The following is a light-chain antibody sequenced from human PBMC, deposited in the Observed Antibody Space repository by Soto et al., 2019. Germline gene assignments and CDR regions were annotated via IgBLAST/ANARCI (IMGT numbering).Light chain of an antibody. V-gene: IGLV1-40*01. CDR2: ANR. CDR1: SSNIGAGFD. J-gene: IGLJ3*02. Sequence: QSVLTQPPSVSGAPGQRVTISCTGPSSNIGAGFDVQGYQQLPGTAPRLLIYANRNRPSGVPDRFSGSKSGTSASLAITGLQAEDEADYYCQSYDTSLSGSVFGGGTKLTVL. CDR3: QSYDTSLSGSV.